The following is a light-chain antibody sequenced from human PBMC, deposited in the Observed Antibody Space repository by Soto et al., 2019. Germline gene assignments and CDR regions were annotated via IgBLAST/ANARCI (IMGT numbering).Light chain of an antibody. J-gene: IGKJ5*01. CDR2: GAS. CDR1: QSVSGSY. Sequence: EIVLTQSPGTLSLSPGERATLYCRASQSVSGSYLAWYQQKPGQAPRLLIYGASSRATGIPDRFSGSGSGTDFTLTISRLEPEDFAVYYCQQYGSSPPRITFGQGTRLEI. V-gene: IGKV3-20*01. CDR3: QQYGSSPPRIT.